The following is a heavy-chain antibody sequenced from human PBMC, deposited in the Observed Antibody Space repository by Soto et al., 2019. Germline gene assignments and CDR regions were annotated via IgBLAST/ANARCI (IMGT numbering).Heavy chain of an antibody. CDR2: ISSSSSYI. CDR1: GFTFSSYS. D-gene: IGHD3-10*01. Sequence: ESGGGLVKPGGSLRLSCAASGFTFSSYSMNWVRQAPGKGLEWVSSISSSSSYIYYADSVKGRFTISRDNAKNSLYLQMNSLRAEDTAVYYCAREPNYGSGSYYNPYYFDYWDQGTLVTVSS. V-gene: IGHV3-21*01. J-gene: IGHJ4*02. CDR3: AREPNYGSGSYYNPYYFDY.